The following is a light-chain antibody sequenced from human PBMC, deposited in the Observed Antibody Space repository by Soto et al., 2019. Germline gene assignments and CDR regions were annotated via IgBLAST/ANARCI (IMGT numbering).Light chain of an antibody. CDR3: QQAHGT. Sequence: DIPMTPSPSSLSASLGDRGTLICRASQGISGYLSWYQQKPGKAPKLLIYAASTLQSGVPSRFSGSGSGTDFTLTISSLQPEDFATYYCQQAHGTFGQGTRLEIK. V-gene: IGKV1-39*01. CDR1: QGISGY. J-gene: IGKJ5*01. CDR2: AAS.